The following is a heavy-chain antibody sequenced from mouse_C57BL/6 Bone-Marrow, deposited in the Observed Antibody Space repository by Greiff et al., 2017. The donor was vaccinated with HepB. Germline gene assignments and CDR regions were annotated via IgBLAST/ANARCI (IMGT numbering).Heavy chain of an antibody. CDR3: ASGGGYFDY. CDR2: ISYDGSN. V-gene: IGHV3-6*01. Sequence: EVQVVESGPGLVKPSQSLSLTCSVTGYSITSGYYWNWIRQFPGNKLEWMGYISYDGSNNYNPSLKNRISITRDTSKNQFFLKLNSVTTEDTATYYCASGGGYFDYWGQGTTLTVSS. J-gene: IGHJ2*01. CDR1: GYSITSGYY.